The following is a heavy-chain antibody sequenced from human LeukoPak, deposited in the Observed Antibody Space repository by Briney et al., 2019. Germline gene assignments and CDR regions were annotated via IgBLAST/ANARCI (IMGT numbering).Heavy chain of an antibody. Sequence: GGSLRLSCAASGFTFSTYWMTWVRQAPGKGLQWVANIKPDGGEKYYVDSVKGRFTISRDNAKNSLYLQMNSLRAEETAVYYCARLRPYSSTWYAYYGMDVWGQGTTVTVSS. CDR3: ARLRPYSSTWYAYYGMDV. CDR1: GFTFSTYW. V-gene: IGHV3-7*04. J-gene: IGHJ6*02. CDR2: IKPDGGEK. D-gene: IGHD6-13*01.